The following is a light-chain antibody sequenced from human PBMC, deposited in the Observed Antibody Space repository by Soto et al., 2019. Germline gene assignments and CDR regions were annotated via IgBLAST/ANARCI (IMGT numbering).Light chain of an antibody. CDR2: AAF. V-gene: IGKV1-27*01. CDR3: QKYNGAPPT. Sequence: DIQMTQSPSSLSASVGDRVTITCRASQGISKYLAWYQQKPGKVPKLMIYAAFTLQSGVPSRLSGSGSGTHLTLTISRLQPEDVATYYCQKYNGAPPTFGPGTKVEIK. J-gene: IGKJ1*01. CDR1: QGISKY.